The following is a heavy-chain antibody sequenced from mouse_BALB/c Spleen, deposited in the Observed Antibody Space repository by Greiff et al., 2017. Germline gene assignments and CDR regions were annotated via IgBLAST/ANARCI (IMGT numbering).Heavy chain of an antibody. CDR1: GFTFSDYY. D-gene: IGHD3-3*01. CDR2: ISDGGSYT. J-gene: IGHJ2*01. CDR3: ARGPGREGYFDY. V-gene: IGHV5-4*02. Sequence: DVKLVESGGGLVKPGGSLKLSCAASGFTFSDYYMYWVRQTPEKRLEWVATISDGGSYTYYPDSVKGRFTISRDNAKNNLYLQMSSLTSEDTAMYYCARGPGREGYFDYWGQGTTLTVSS.